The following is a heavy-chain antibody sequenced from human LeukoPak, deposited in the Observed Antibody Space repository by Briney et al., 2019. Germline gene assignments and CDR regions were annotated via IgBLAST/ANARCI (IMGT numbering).Heavy chain of an antibody. Sequence: QSGGSLRLSCAASGFTFHGSWMNWVRQVPGKGLEWVANMDRSGTQKLYLYSVRGRFTISKDNSGTSFYLEMSSLTVDDTAIYYCAIWTLANNWGQGPLVPVSS. J-gene: IGHJ4*02. V-gene: IGHV3-7*01. CDR3: AIWTLANN. CDR1: GFTFHGSW. CDR2: MDRSGTQK. D-gene: IGHD1-1*01.